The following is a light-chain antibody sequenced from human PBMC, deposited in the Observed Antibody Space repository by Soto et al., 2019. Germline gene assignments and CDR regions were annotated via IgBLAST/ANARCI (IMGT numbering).Light chain of an antibody. V-gene: IGKV3-11*01. CDR3: QQRHMWPIT. Sequence: EIVLTQSPGTLSLSPGERATLSCRASQSFRGLLAWYQQKPGQAPRLLIYDASNRATGIPPRFSGSGSGTDFTLTISSLEPEDSAVYYCQQRHMWPITFGEGTRVDIK. CDR1: QSFRGL. CDR2: DAS. J-gene: IGKJ5*01.